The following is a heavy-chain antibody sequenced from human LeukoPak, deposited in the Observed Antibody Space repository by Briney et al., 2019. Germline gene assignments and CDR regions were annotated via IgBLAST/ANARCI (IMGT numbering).Heavy chain of an antibody. J-gene: IGHJ4*02. V-gene: IGHV3-74*01. Sequence: GGSLRLSCAAFGFTFSSYWMHWVRQAPGKGLVWVSRINSDGSSTSYADSVKGRFTISRDNAKNTLYLQMNSLRVEDTAVYYCAKLAKYFYGSETYYFFEHWGQGTPVTASS. CDR1: GFTFSSYW. CDR3: AKLAKYFYGSETYYFFEH. CDR2: INSDGSST. D-gene: IGHD3-10*01.